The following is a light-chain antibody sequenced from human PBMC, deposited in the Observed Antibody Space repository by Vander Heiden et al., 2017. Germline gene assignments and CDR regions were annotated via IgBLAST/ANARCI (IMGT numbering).Light chain of an antibody. CDR1: QDISNY. V-gene: IGKV1-33*01. CDR3: QQYDNLPIT. Sequence: DIQMTQSPSSLSASVGDRVTITRPASQDISNYLNWYQQKPGKAPQLLSYDASNLETGLPSWFSSSSSATDFSFTISILQPESIATYCYQQYDNLPITFGQGTRLEIK. CDR2: DAS. J-gene: IGKJ5*01.